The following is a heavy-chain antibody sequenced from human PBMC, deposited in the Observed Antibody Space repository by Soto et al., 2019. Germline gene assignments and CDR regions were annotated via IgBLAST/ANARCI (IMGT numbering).Heavy chain of an antibody. CDR2: IYDSVSA. CDR1: GDSISRGGYF. J-gene: IGHJ6*03. V-gene: IGHV4-31*03. D-gene: IGHD1-26*01. CDR3: ARGILRPNHYMDV. Sequence: QVQLQESGPGLVKPSQTLSLTCIVSGDSISRGGYFWTWIRQHPGKGLEWIGYIYDSVSAFYKPSLKSRVTMSVDTSKNQFSLNLRSVTAADTAVFYCARGILRPNHYMDVWGKGTAVAVSS.